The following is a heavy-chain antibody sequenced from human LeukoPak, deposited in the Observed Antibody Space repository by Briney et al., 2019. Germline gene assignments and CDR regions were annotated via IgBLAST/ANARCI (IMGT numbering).Heavy chain of an antibody. D-gene: IGHD5-12*01. J-gene: IGHJ4*02. V-gene: IGHV3-33*06. CDR1: GFTFSSYG. CDR2: IWYDGSNK. CDR3: AKDSDPHSGYDPIDY. Sequence: PGGSLRLSCAASGFTFSSYGMHWVRQAPGKRLEWVAVIWYDGSNKYYADSVKGRFTISRDNSKNTLYLQMNSLRAEDTAVYYCAKDSDPHSGYDPIDYWGQGTLVTVSS.